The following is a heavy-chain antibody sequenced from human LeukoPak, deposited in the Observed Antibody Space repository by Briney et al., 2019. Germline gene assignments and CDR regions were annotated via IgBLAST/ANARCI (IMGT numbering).Heavy chain of an antibody. V-gene: IGHV3-23*01. Sequence: PGGSLRLSCVVSGFIFRDYAMSWVRQAPGEGLEWVAGISDNGGGPYYADSLKGRFTISRDNSKNILYLQMISLRAEDTAVYYCAKEIGRLGVPLYDYWGRGTLVTASS. CDR2: ISDNGGGP. CDR3: AKEIGRLGVPLYDY. D-gene: IGHD3/OR15-3a*01. J-gene: IGHJ4*02. CDR1: GFIFRDYA.